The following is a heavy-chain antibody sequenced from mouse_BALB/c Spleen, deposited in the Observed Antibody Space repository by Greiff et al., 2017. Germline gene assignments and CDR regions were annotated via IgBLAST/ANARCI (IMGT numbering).Heavy chain of an antibody. Sequence: ESGPGLVKPSQSLSLTCTVTGYSITSDYAWNWIRQFPGNKLEWMGYISYSGSTSYNPSLKSRISITRDTSKNQFFLQLNSVTTEDTATYYCARNRYDRDYAMDYWGQGTSVTVSS. CDR3: ARNRYDRDYAMDY. D-gene: IGHD2-14*01. CDR1: GYSITSDYA. CDR2: ISYSGST. V-gene: IGHV3-2*02. J-gene: IGHJ4*01.